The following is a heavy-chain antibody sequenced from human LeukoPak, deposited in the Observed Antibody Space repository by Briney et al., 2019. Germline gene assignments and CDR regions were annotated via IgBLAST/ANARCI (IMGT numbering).Heavy chain of an antibody. CDR1: GFTFSSYG. V-gene: IGHV3-23*01. CDR3: AKKGDIGWVFDY. J-gene: IGHJ4*02. Sequence: GGSLRLSCAASGFTFSSYGMHGVRQAPGKGLEWVSGISGSGGSTHYADPVKGQFTISRDNSKNTLWLQMNSLRAEDTALYYCAKKGDIGWVFDYWGQGTLVTVSS. CDR2: ISGSGGST. D-gene: IGHD6-19*01.